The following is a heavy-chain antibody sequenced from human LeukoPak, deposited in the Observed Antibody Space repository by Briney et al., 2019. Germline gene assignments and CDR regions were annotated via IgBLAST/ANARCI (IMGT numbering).Heavy chain of an antibody. CDR2: ISGSGGST. CDR3: ARDLGAITGFDY. J-gene: IGHJ4*02. D-gene: IGHD3-10*01. Sequence: GSLRLSCAASGFTFSSYAMSWVRQAPGKGLEWVSAISGSGGSTYYADTVKGRFTISRDNSKNTLYLQMNSLRAEDTAVYYCARDLGAITGFDYWGQGTLVTVSS. CDR1: GFTFSSYA. V-gene: IGHV3-23*01.